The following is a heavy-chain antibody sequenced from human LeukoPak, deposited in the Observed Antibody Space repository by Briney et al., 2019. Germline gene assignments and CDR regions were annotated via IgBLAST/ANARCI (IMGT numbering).Heavy chain of an antibody. J-gene: IGHJ1*01. CDR2: IYYSGST. D-gene: IGHD3-22*01. V-gene: IGHV4-59*08. CDR1: GGSLSSYY. CDR3: ARGVSYYDSSGYYNEYFQH. Sequence: PSETLSLTCTVPGGSLSSYYWSWIRQPPGKGLEWIGYIYYSGSTNYNPSLKSRVTISVDTSKNQFSLKLSSVTAADTAVYYCARGVSYYDSSGYYNEYFQHWGQGTLVTVSS.